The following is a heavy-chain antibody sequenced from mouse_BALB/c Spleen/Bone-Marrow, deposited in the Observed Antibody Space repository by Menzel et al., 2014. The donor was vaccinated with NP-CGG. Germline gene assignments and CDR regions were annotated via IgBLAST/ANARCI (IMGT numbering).Heavy chain of an antibody. J-gene: IGHJ3*01. V-gene: IGHV1-80*01. Sequence: QVQLQQSGAKLVRPGSSVKISCKASGYAFSSYWMNWVKQRPGQGLEWIGQIYPGDGDTNYNGKFKGKATLTADKSSSTAYMQLSSLTSEDSAVYFCARTGNLAWFAYWGQGTLVTVSA. CDR1: GYAFSSYW. CDR3: ARTGNLAWFAY. CDR2: IYPGDGDT. D-gene: IGHD2-1*01.